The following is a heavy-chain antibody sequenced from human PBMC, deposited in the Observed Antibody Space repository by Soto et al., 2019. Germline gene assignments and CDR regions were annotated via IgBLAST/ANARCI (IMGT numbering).Heavy chain of an antibody. CDR2: VYYKGQT. J-gene: IGHJ6*03. V-gene: IGHV4-59*08. CDR3: AAAREYDFIWTKYHIPDYFYYMDV. CDR1: GGSINSYY. Sequence: QVQLQGSGPGLVHPSETLSLTCTVSGGSINSYYWNWIRQPPGKGLEWIGYVYYKGQTANNPSLNSRVTVSVDTSKTQFSLQLRSVTAADTAVYYCAAAREYDFIWTKYHIPDYFYYMDVWAEGTTVTVSS. D-gene: IGHD3-16*01.